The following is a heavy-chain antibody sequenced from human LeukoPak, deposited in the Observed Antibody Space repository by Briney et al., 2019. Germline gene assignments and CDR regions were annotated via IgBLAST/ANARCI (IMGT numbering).Heavy chain of an antibody. V-gene: IGHV3-9*01. Sequence: GGSLRLSCAASGFTFDDYAMHWGRQAPGKGREWGSGISWNSGSIDYADSVKGRFTISRDNPKNTLYLQMNSLRAEDTTLYYCAKAFTFGGVIAPFDYWGQGTLVTVSS. D-gene: IGHD3-16*02. CDR3: AKAFTFGGVIAPFDY. CDR2: ISWNSGSI. J-gene: IGHJ4*02. CDR1: GFTFDDYA.